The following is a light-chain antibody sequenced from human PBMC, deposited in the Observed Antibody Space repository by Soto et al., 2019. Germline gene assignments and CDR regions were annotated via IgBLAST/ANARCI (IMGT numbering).Light chain of an antibody. CDR1: QSVLFSSNNKNF. J-gene: IGKJ2*01. Sequence: DIVMTQSPDSLAVPLGERATVNCKSSQSVLFSSNNKNFLAWYQQKPGQPPKLLIYWASTRESGVPDRFSGSGSGTDFTLTISSLQAEDVAVYYCQQYYSPPYTFGQGTKV. CDR2: WAS. CDR3: QQYYSPPYT. V-gene: IGKV4-1*01.